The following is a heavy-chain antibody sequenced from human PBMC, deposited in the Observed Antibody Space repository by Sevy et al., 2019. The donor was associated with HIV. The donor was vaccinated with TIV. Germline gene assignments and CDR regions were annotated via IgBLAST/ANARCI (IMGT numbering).Heavy chain of an antibody. CDR1: GFTFSDYG. CDR2: VWYDGINK. V-gene: IGHV3-33*01. D-gene: IGHD3-10*01. J-gene: IGHJ4*02. Sequence: GGSLRLSCTASGFTFSDYGMHWVRQAPGKGLEWVAVVWYDGINKYYGDSVKGRFTISRDNSKNTLYLQMNSLRAEETAVYYCARDNLLPVMVSMVRGALSYYFDYWGQGTLVTVSS. CDR3: ARDNLLPVMVSMVRGALSYYFDY.